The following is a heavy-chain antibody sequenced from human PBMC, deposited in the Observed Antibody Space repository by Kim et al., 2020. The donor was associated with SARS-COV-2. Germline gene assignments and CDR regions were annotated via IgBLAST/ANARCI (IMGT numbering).Heavy chain of an antibody. Sequence: SVKVSCKASGGTFSRNAFSWVRQAPGQGLEWMGGIIPIFGTANYGHKFRGRVTITADESTTTASMELSSLRSDDTAVYYCARGSGVGEVFDYWGQGTLVTVSS. CDR3: ARGSGVGEVFDY. CDR2: IIPIFGTA. J-gene: IGHJ4*02. D-gene: IGHD3-10*01. CDR1: GGTFSRNA. V-gene: IGHV1-69*13.